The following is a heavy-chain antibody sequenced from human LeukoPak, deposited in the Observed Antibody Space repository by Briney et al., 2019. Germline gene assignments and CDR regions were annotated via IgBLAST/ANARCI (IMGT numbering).Heavy chain of an antibody. D-gene: IGHD3-10*01. CDR3: AKDQGVMVRGVIYAFDI. Sequence: PGGSLRLSCAASGFTFSSYGMHWVRQAPGKGLEWVAFIRYDGSNKYYADSVKGRFTISRDNSKNTLYLQMNSLRAEDTAVYYCAKDQGVMVRGVIYAFDIWGQGTMVTVSS. J-gene: IGHJ3*02. CDR2: IRYDGSNK. CDR1: GFTFSSYG. V-gene: IGHV3-30*02.